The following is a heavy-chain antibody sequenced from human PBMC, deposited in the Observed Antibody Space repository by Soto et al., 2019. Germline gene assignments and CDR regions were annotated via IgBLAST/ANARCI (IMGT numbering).Heavy chain of an antibody. V-gene: IGHV3-23*01. CDR3: AKATATGGGAFDI. CDR1: GFTCSIYG. J-gene: IGHJ3*02. D-gene: IGHD2-8*02. Sequence: GGSLRLSCAASGFTCSIYGMSWVRQAPGKGLEWVSTILVGGSTHYPDSVKGRFTISRDNSKNTVFLQMNSLTAGDTAVYYCAKATATGGGAFDICGKGTMATVS. CDR2: ILVGGST.